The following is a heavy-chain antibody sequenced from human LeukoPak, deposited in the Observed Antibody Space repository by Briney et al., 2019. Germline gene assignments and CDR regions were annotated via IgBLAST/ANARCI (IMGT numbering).Heavy chain of an antibody. CDR2: ISPDNGNT. V-gene: IGHV1-18*01. J-gene: IGHJ1*01. D-gene: IGHD6-19*01. Sequence: GASVKVSCKASGYPFTTYGISWVRQAPGQGREWMGWISPDNGNTNYAQKLQGRATMTTDTSTSSVYMELRSRRSDDTAVYYCARARLQWLASEYFQYWGQGTLVTVSS. CDR3: ARARLQWLASEYFQY. CDR1: GYPFTTYG.